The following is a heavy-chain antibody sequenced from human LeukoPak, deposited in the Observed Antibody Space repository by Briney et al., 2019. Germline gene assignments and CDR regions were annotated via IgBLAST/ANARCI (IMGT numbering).Heavy chain of an antibody. CDR3: ARFREAADYFDY. Sequence: PSETLSLTCTVSGGSISSYYWSWIRQPPGKGLEWIGYIYYSGSTNYNPSLKSRVAISVDTSKNQFSLKLSSVTAADTAVYYCARFREAADYFDYWGQGTLVTVSS. V-gene: IGHV4-59*01. J-gene: IGHJ4*02. D-gene: IGHD6-13*01. CDR2: IYYSGST. CDR1: GGSISSYY.